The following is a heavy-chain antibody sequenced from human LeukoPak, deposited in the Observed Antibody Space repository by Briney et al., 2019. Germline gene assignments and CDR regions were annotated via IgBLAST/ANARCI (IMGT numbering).Heavy chain of an antibody. CDR2: ISDDGSKR. CDR3: ARPDIVVALRGAFDI. D-gene: IGHD2-15*01. J-gene: IGHJ3*02. CDR1: GFSFSSHG. V-gene: IGHV3-30*19. Sequence: AGGSLRLSCAASGFSFSSHGMHWVRQAPGKGLEWVAVISDDGSKRYHADSVKGRFTISGDNSKNVLYLQMNSLRAEDTAVYYRARPDIVVALRGAFDIWGQGTMVTVSS.